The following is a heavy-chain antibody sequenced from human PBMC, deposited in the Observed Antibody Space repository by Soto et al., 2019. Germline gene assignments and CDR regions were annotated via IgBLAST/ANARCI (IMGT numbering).Heavy chain of an antibody. V-gene: IGHV1-58*01. CDR2: IVVGSGNT. CDR3: AADRKYYDFWSGYPYYYGMDV. J-gene: IGHJ6*02. D-gene: IGHD3-3*01. Sequence: GASVKVSCKASGFTFTSSAVQWVRQARGQRLEWIGWIVVGSGNTNYAQKFQERVTITRDMSTSTAYMELSSLRSEDTAVYYCAADRKYYDFWSGYPYYYGMDVWGQGTTVTVSS. CDR1: GFTFTSSA.